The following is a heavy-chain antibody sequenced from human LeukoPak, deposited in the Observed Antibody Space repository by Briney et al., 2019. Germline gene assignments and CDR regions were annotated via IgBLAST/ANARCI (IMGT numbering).Heavy chain of an antibody. D-gene: IGHD5-12*01. CDR3: ARELPDIVAPDAFDM. J-gene: IGHJ3*02. V-gene: IGHV1-69*05. Sequence: SVKVSCKASGCTFSSYAISWVRQAPRQGLEWMGRIIPIFGTANYAQKFLGRVTLTTDEPTSTAYLERSSLRSEETAVYYCARELPDIVAPDAFDMWGEGPMVTVSS. CDR1: GCTFSSYA. CDR2: IIPIFGTA.